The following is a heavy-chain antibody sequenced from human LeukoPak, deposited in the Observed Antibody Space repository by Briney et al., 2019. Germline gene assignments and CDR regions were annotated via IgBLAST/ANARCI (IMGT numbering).Heavy chain of an antibody. D-gene: IGHD4-23*01. J-gene: IGHJ6*02. CDR2: IYSGDSDT. Sequence: GESLKISCKGSGYSFTSYWIGWVRQMPGKGLEWMGIIYSGDSDTRYSPSFQGQVTISADKSISTAYLQWSSLKASDTAMYYCARNYGGNSGSNYYYGMDVWGQGTTVTVSS. CDR1: GYSFTSYW. V-gene: IGHV5-51*01. CDR3: ARNYGGNSGSNYYYGMDV.